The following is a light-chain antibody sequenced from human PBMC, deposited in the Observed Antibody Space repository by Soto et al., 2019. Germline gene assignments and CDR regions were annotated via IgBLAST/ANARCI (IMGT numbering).Light chain of an antibody. CDR2: GAS. J-gene: IGKJ1*01. CDR1: QSVSSNY. V-gene: IGKV3-20*01. CDR3: QQYGISPQT. Sequence: ESVLTQSPGTLSLSPGERATLSCRASQSVSSNYLAWYQQKPGQAPRLLIYGASSRATGIPDRFSGSGSGTDFTLIISRLEPEDFAVYYCQQYGISPQTFGQGTKVDIK.